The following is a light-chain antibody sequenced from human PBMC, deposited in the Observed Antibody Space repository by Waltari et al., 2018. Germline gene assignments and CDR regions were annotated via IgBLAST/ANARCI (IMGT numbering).Light chain of an antibody. CDR2: DVF. V-gene: IGLV2-14*03. J-gene: IGLJ2*01. CDR1: SSDVGGFNF. CDR3: SSYTASPPHVV. Sequence: QSALTQPASESGSPGQSISISCPGISSDVGGFNFVSWYQQHPGKAPKLMIYDVFNRPSGVSTRFSGSKSDNAASLAISGLQAEDEAVYYCSSYTASPPHVVFGGGTKVTVL.